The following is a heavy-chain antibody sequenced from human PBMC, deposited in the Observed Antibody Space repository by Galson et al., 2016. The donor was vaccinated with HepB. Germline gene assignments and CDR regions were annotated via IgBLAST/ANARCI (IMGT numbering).Heavy chain of an antibody. CDR3: ARGLYDDVWGSYRFDY. Sequence: ETLSLTCAVAGGSISSINWWSWVRQPPGKGLEWIGEIFHSGSAKYNPSLKSRVTMSVDKSKNQFSLMLNSVTAADRDVYYCARGLYDDVWGSYRFDYWGQGTKVTVSS. D-gene: IGHD3-16*02. CDR1: GGSISSINW. CDR2: IFHSGSA. J-gene: IGHJ4*02. V-gene: IGHV4-4*02.